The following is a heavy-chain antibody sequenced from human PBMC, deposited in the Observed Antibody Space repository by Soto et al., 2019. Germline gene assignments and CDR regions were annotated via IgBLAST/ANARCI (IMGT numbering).Heavy chain of an antibody. CDR2: IYYSGNT. CDR3: ARSRRRDGYNLDY. Sequence: SETLSLTCTVSGDSLSSGGYYWSWIRQNPGKGLEWIGYIYYSGNTYYNPSLKSRVTISVDTSKSQFSLKLTSVTAADTAVYYCARSRRRDGYNLDYWGQGTLVTVS. V-gene: IGHV4-31*03. D-gene: IGHD6-25*01. J-gene: IGHJ4*02. CDR1: GDSLSSGGYY.